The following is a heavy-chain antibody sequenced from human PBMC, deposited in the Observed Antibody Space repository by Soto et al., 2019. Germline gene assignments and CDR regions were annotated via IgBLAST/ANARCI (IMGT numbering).Heavy chain of an antibody. CDR1: GYSFTSYW. D-gene: IGHD2-15*01. J-gene: IGHJ4*02. V-gene: IGHV5-51*01. CDR3: ARPVGLIFCSGGSCHADY. CDR2: IYPGDSDT. Sequence: GESLKISCKGSGYSFTSYWIGWVRQRPGKGLEWMGIIYPGDSDTRYSPSFQGQVTISADKSISTAYLQWSSLKASDTAMYYCARPVGLIFCSGGSCHADYWGQGTLVTVSS.